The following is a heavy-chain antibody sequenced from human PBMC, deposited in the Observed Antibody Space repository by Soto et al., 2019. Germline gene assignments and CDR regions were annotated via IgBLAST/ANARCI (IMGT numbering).Heavy chain of an antibody. CDR3: ARGGLAARRPSLNWFDP. CDR2: INPNSGGT. V-gene: IGHV1-2*02. D-gene: IGHD6-6*01. Sequence: GASVKVSGKASGYTVTGYYMHWVRQAPGQGLEWMGWINPNSGGTNYAQKFQGRVTMTRDTSISTAYMELSRLRSDDTAVYYCARGGLAARRPSLNWFDPWGQGTLVTVSS. CDR1: GYTVTGYY. J-gene: IGHJ5*02.